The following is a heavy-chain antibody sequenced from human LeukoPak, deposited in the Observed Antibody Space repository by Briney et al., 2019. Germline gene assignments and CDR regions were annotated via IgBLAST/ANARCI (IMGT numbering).Heavy chain of an antibody. CDR1: GGSISSYY. J-gene: IGHJ3*02. Sequence: SETLSLTCTVSGGSISSYYWSWIRQPPGKGLEWIGSIYYSGSTYYNPSLKSRVTISVDTSKNQFSLKLSSVTAADTAVYYCARLCGGDCYGAFDIWGQGTMVTVSS. CDR2: IYYSGST. CDR3: ARLCGGDCYGAFDI. D-gene: IGHD2-21*02. V-gene: IGHV4-59*04.